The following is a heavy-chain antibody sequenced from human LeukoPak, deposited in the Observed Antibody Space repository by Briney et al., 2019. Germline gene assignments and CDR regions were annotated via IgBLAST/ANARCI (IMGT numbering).Heavy chain of an antibody. CDR2: ISAYNGNT. J-gene: IGHJ4*02. D-gene: IGHD3-10*01. V-gene: IGHV1-18*01. CDR1: GYTFTSYG. Sequence: ASVKVSCNASGYTFTSYGISWVRQAPGQGLEWMGWISAYNGNTNYAQKLQGRVTMTTDTSTSTAYMELRSLRSDDTAVYYCARDWSYYGSGSSDYWGQGTLVTVFS. CDR3: ARDWSYYGSGSSDY.